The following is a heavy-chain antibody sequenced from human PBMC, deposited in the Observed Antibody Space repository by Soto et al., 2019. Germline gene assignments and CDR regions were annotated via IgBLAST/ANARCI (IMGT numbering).Heavy chain of an antibody. CDR1: GGSISSGGYS. CDR2: IYHSGST. J-gene: IGHJ4*02. CDR3: ARVGYGSGSFDY. Sequence: PSGSLSLTCAVSGGSISSGGYSWSWIRQPPGKGLEWIGYIYHSGSTYYNPSLKSRVTISVDRSKNQFSLKLSSVTAADTAVYYCARVGYGSGSFDYWGQGNLVTVSS. D-gene: IGHD3-10*01. V-gene: IGHV4-30-2*01.